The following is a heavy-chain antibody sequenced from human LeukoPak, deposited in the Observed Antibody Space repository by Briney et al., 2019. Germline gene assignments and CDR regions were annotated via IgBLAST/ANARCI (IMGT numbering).Heavy chain of an antibody. J-gene: IGHJ3*02. Sequence: KPSETLSLTFTVSGGSISRNYCSWIRQSPRKGLEWIAYMSYSGHSNSNPSLRSRVTTSVDTSKNQFSLRLNTVTAADTAVYYCATIVRGGASFDIWGRGTMVTVSS. V-gene: IGHV4-59*01. CDR2: MSYSGHS. CDR3: ATIVRGGASFDI. CDR1: GGSISRNY. D-gene: IGHD1-26*01.